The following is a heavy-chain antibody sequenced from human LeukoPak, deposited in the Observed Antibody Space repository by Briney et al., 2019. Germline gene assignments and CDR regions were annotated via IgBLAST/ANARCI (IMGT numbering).Heavy chain of an antibody. CDR2: INDDGSAT. CDR3: AREILAPGKTHDY. Sequence: GGSLRLSCSASGFTFSTSWMHWVRQAPGKGLMWVSRINDDGSATFYADSVKGRFTISRDNAKNTLFLQMSSLRAEDTAVYFCAREILAPGKTHDYWGQGTLVTVSS. J-gene: IGHJ4*02. V-gene: IGHV3-74*01. CDR1: GFTFSTSW.